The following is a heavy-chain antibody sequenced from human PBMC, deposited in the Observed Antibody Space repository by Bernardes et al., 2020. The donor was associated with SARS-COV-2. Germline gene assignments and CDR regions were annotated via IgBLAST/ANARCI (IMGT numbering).Heavy chain of an antibody. Sequence: SVKVSCKASGGTFSSYAISWVRQAPGQGLEWMGRIIPILGIANYAQKFQGRVTITADKSTSTAYMELSSLRSEDTAVYYCARPELKSHIVAAAGPYYYYGMDVWDQGTTVTVSS. J-gene: IGHJ6*02. V-gene: IGHV1-69*04. CDR1: GGTFSSYA. CDR2: IIPILGIA. D-gene: IGHD6-13*01. CDR3: ARPELKSHIVAAAGPYYYYGMDV.